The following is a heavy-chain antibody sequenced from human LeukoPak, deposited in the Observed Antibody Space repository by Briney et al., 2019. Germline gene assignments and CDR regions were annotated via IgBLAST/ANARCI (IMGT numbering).Heavy chain of an antibody. J-gene: IGHJ4*02. CDR3: AKAGAVVVVAAKYFDY. CDR1: GFTFSSYA. CDR2: IRYDGNDK. Sequence: GGSLRLTCAASGFTFSSYAMYWVRQAPVKELEWVAFIRYDGNDKFYADSVKGRFTISRDNSKNTLYLQMNSLRAEDTAVYYCAKAGAVVVVAAKYFDYWGQGTLVTVSS. D-gene: IGHD2-15*01. V-gene: IGHV3-30*02.